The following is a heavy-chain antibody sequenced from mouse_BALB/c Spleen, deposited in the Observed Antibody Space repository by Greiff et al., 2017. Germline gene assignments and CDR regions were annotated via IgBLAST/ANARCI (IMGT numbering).Heavy chain of an antibody. V-gene: IGHV1S137*01. Sequence: VQLVESGAELVRPGVSVKISCKGSGYTFTDYAMHWVKQSHAKSLEWIGVISTYYGDASYNQKFKGKATMTVDKSSSTAYMELARLTSEDSAIYYCARGSSSYYYAMDYWGQGTSVTVSS. J-gene: IGHJ4*01. CDR1: GYTFTDYA. CDR3: ARGSSSYYYAMDY. CDR2: ISTYYGDA.